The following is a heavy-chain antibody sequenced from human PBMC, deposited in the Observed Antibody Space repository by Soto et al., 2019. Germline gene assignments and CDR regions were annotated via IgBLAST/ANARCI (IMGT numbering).Heavy chain of an antibody. Sequence: EVQLVESGGGLVQPGGSLRLSCAASGFTFSSYSMNWVRQAPGKGLERVSYISSSSSTIYYADSVKGRFTISRDNAKHSLYLQMISLRAEDTAVYYCASQSSEWLLFASWGQGTLVTVSS. J-gene: IGHJ4*02. V-gene: IGHV3-48*01. CDR1: GFTFSSYS. CDR3: ASQSSEWLLFAS. CDR2: ISSSSSTI. D-gene: IGHD5-12*01.